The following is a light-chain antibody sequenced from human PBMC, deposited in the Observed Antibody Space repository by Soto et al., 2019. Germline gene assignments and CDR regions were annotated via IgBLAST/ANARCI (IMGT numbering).Light chain of an antibody. V-gene: IGLV2-14*01. Sequence: QSALTQPASVSGSPGQSITISCTGTSSDVGGYNYVSWYQQHPGKAPKFMIYDVNNRPSGVSNRFSGSKSGNTASLTISGLQAEDEADYYCSSYTSSSTLVFGGGTQLTVL. CDR3: SSYTSSSTLV. CDR1: SSDVGGYNY. CDR2: DVN. J-gene: IGLJ2*01.